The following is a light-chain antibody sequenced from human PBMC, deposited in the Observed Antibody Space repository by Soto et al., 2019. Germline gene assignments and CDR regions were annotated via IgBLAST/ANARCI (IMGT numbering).Light chain of an antibody. J-gene: IGKJ1*01. CDR1: QTIRRY. Sequence: PSSLSAAVGDRATITCGESQTIRRYLNWYQQRPGKAPNLLIYSASSLQSGVPSRFSGSGSGTDFTLTISSLQPEDFATYYCQQSYITTVTFGQGTQVDI. CDR2: SAS. CDR3: QQSYITTVT. V-gene: IGKV1-39*01.